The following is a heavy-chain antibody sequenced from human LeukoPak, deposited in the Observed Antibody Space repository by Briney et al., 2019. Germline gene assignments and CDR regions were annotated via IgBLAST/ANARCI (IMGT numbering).Heavy chain of an antibody. CDR2: INHSGST. CDR1: GGAFSGYY. Sequence: SETLSLTCAVDGGAFSGYYWSWIRQPPGKGLEWIGEINHSGSTNYNPSLKSRVTISVDTSKNQFSLKLSSVTAADTAVYYCARLQFLSGGYYAFDSWGQGSQVSVSS. CDR3: ARLQFLSGGYYAFDS. J-gene: IGHJ4*02. D-gene: IGHD3-3*01. V-gene: IGHV4-34*01.